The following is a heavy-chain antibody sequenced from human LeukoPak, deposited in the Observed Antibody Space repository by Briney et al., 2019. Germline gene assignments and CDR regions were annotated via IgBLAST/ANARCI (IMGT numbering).Heavy chain of an antibody. CDR2: INQDGSEK. Sequence: GGSLRLSCAVSGLTFSNYWLSWVRQAPGKGLEWVANINQDGSEKYHVDSVKGRFTISRDNAKNSLYLQMNSLRADDTAVYYCARAVGHGSGSPRMDVWGNGTTVTVSS. CDR3: ARAVGHGSGSPRMDV. CDR1: GLTFSNYW. J-gene: IGHJ6*04. D-gene: IGHD3-10*01. V-gene: IGHV3-7*01.